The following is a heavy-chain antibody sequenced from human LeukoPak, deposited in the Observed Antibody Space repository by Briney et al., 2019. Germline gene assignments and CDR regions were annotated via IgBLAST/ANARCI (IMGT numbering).Heavy chain of an antibody. CDR2: ISSDGNNK. D-gene: IGHD6-19*01. J-gene: IGHJ4*02. CDR1: GFTFSNHV. CDR3: ARDRPGITVAGALDY. V-gene: IGHV3-30*04. Sequence: GRSLRLPCAASGFTFSNHVMHWVRQAPGKGLEWVAVISSDGNNKYYADSVQGRFTIARDNSKNTLYLQMNSLRAEDTAVYYCARDRPGITVAGALDYWGQGTLVTVSS.